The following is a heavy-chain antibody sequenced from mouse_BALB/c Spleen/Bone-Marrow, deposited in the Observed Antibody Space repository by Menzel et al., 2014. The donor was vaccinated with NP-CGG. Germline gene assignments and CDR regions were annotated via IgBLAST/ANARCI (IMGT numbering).Heavy chain of an antibody. J-gene: IGHJ3*01. Sequence: VQLQQSGAELVKPGASVKLSCTASGFNIKDTYMRWVKQRPEQGLEWIGRIDPANGNTKYDPKFQGKATITADTSSNTAYLQLSSLISEATAFHSCARWGLLWYPWFAYWGQGTLVTVSA. V-gene: IGHV14-3*02. CDR3: ARWGLLWYPWFAY. D-gene: IGHD2-1*01. CDR2: IDPANGNT. CDR1: GFNIKDTY.